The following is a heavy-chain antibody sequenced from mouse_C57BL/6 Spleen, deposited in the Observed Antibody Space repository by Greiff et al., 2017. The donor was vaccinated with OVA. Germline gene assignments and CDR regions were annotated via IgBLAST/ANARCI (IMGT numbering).Heavy chain of an antibody. D-gene: IGHD1-1*01. V-gene: IGHV1-20*01. Sequence: VQLQQSGPELVKPGDSVKISCKASGYSFTGYFMNWVMQSHGKSLEWIGRINPYNGDTFYNQKFKGKATLTVDKSSSTAHMELRSLTSEDSAVYYCARNDYYGSSYWYFDVWGTGTTVTVSS. CDR2: INPYNGDT. CDR3: ARNDYYGSSYWYFDV. J-gene: IGHJ1*03. CDR1: GYSFTGYF.